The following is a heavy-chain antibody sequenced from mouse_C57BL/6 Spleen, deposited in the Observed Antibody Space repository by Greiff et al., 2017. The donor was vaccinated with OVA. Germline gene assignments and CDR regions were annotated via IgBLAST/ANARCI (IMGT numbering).Heavy chain of an antibody. J-gene: IGHJ3*01. CDR1: GFTFSDYY. Sequence: EVKLVESGGGLVQPGGSLKLSCAASGFTFSDYYMSWVRQTPEKRLEWVAYISNGGGSTYYPDTVKGRFTISRDNAKNTLYLQMSRLKSEDTAMYYCARKLFAYWGQGTLVTVSA. V-gene: IGHV5-12*01. CDR2: ISNGGGST. CDR3: ARKLFAY.